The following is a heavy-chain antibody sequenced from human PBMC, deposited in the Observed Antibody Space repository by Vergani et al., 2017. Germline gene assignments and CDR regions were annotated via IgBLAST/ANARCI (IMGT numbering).Heavy chain of an antibody. J-gene: IGHJ6*03. Sequence: QVQLVESGGGVVQPGRSLRLSCAASGFTFSSYAMHWVRQAPGKGLEWVAVISYDGSNKYYADSVKGRFTISRDNSKNTLYLQMNSRRAEDTAVYYCARVEYSGYDYYYYYMDVWGKGTTVTVSS. V-gene: IGHV3-30-3*01. CDR1: GFTFSSYA. D-gene: IGHD5-12*01. CDR2: ISYDGSNK. CDR3: ARVEYSGYDYYYYYMDV.